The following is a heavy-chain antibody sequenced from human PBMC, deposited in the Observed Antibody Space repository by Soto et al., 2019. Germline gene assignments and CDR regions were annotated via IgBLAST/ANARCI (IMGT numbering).Heavy chain of an antibody. CDR3: ARVPTYYQSSIGYQPFHP. D-gene: IGHD3-22*01. CDR1: GGSISGGGFS. J-gene: IGHJ5*02. Sequence: PSETLSLTCAVSGGSISGGGFSWSWIRQPPGKGLEWIGYILHTGGTQYNPSLKSRVSMSVDKSKNQFSLHLTSVSAADTAVYYCARVPTYYQSSIGYQPFHPWGQGTLVTVSS. V-gene: IGHV4-30-2*01. CDR2: ILHTGGT.